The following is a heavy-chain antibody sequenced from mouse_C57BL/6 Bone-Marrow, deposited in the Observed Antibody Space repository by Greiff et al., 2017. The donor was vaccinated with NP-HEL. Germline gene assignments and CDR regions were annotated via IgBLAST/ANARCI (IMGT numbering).Heavy chain of an antibody. CDR3: SRSLHYYGSSPFAY. V-gene: IGHV1-55*01. J-gene: IGHJ3*01. CDR1: GYTFTRYW. D-gene: IGHD1-1*01. CDR2: IYPGSGST. Sequence: QVQLQQPGAELVKPGASVKMSCKASGYTFTRYWITWVKQRPGQGLEWIGDIYPGSGSTNYNEKFKSKATLTVDTSSSTAYMQLSSLTSEDSAVYYCSRSLHYYGSSPFAYWGQGTLVTVSA.